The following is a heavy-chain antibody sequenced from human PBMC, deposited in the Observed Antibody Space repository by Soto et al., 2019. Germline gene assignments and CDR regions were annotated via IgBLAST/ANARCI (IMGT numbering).Heavy chain of an antibody. CDR3: ARGFRGVYFDF. V-gene: IGHV4-30-4*01. J-gene: IGHJ4*02. D-gene: IGHD3-10*01. CDR2: IYYSATT. CDR1: GGSITSGDYY. Sequence: PSETLSLTCTVSGGSITSGDYYWSWIRQPSGKGLEWIGYIYYSATTYYNPSLKSRLTISIDTSKNQFSLKLSSVTAADTAVYFCARGFRGVYFDFWGQGTLVTVSS.